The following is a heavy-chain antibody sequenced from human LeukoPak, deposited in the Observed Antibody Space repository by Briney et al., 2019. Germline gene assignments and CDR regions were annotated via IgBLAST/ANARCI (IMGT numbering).Heavy chain of an antibody. CDR3: AREGSGWGYYYMDV. CDR1: GGTFSSYA. CDR2: IIPIFGTA. D-gene: IGHD6-19*01. Sequence: SVEVSCKASGGTFSSYAISWVRQAPGQGLEWMGGIIPIFGTANYAQKFQGRVTITADESTSTAYMELSSLRSEDTAVYYCAREGSGWGYYYMDVWGKGTTVTVSS. V-gene: IGHV1-69*13. J-gene: IGHJ6*03.